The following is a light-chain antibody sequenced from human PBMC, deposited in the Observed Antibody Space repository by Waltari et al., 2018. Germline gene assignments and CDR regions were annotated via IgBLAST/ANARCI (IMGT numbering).Light chain of an antibody. Sequence: EIVLTPSPGTLSLSPGERATLTCRASPSVSSSYLAWYQQKPGQAPRLLIYGASSRATGIPDRFSGSGSGTDFTLTISRLEPEDFAVYYCQQYGSSLLTFGQGTKLEIK. CDR2: GAS. V-gene: IGKV3-20*01. J-gene: IGKJ2*01. CDR3: QQYGSSLLT. CDR1: PSVSSSY.